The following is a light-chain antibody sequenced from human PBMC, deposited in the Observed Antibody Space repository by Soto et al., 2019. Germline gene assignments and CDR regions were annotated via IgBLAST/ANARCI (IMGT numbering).Light chain of an antibody. CDR2: DAS. CDR3: QQLDSYPIT. J-gene: IGKJ5*01. Sequence: DIQLTPSPSFLSASVGDRVTITCRASQGISSFLAWYQEKPGEAPKLLIYDASTLQSGVPSRFSGIGSGTEFSLTISSLQPEDFASYYCQQLDSYPITFGQVTRLEIK. CDR1: QGISSF. V-gene: IGKV1-9*01.